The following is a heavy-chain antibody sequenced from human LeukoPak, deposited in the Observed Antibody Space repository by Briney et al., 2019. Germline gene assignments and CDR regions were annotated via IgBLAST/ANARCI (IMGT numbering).Heavy chain of an antibody. CDR1: GGPINNYY. D-gene: IGHD2-21*02. V-gene: IGHV4-59*12. CDR2: IYYSGST. J-gene: IGHJ4*02. Sequence: SKTLSLTCSVSGGPINNYYWTWIRQPPGKGLEWIGNIYYSGSTNYNPSLKSRATISVDTSENHFSLKLSSVTAADTAVYFCARGVVTADHFDYWGQGTLVTVSS. CDR3: ARGVVTADHFDY.